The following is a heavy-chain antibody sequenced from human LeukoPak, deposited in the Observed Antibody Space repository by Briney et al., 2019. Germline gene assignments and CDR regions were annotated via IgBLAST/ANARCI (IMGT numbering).Heavy chain of an antibody. CDR2: INSDGGSL. CDR3: ARSRYTGSHFDY. D-gene: IGHD1-26*01. J-gene: IGHJ4*02. Sequence: GGSLRLSCAASGFTFSSYWVQWVRQAPGKGLVWISRINSDGGSLNYADSVKGRFTISRDNAKNTVYLQMNSLRAEDTAVYYCARSRYTGSHFDYWGQGTLVTVSS. CDR1: GFTFSSYW. V-gene: IGHV3-74*01.